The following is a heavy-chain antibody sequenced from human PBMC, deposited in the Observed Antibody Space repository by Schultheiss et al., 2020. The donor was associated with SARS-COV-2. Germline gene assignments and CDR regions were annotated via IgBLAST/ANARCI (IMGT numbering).Heavy chain of an antibody. J-gene: IGHJ4*02. CDR2: ISGSGGST. D-gene: IGHD6-6*01. CDR1: GFTFSCYA. V-gene: IGHV3-23*01. CDR3: AKAKYSSSSDFDY. Sequence: GGSLRLSCAASGFTFSCYAMSWVRQVPGKGLEWVSAISGSGGSTYYADSVKGRFTISRDNSKNTLYLQMNSLRAEDTAVYYCAKAKYSSSSDFDYWGQGTLVTVSS.